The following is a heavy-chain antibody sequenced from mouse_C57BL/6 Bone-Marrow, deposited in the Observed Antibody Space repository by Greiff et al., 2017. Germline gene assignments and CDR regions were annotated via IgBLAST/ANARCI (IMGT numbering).Heavy chain of an antibody. CDR1: GYTFTDYE. CDR3: TRWLFDY. J-gene: IGHJ2*01. V-gene: IGHV1-15*01. Sequence: QVQLQQSGAELVRPGASVTLSCKASGYTFTDYEMHWVKQTPVHGLEWIGAIDPETGGTAYNQKFKGKAILTADNSSSTAYMELRSLTSEDSAVYYCTRWLFDYGGQGTTLTVSS. D-gene: IGHD3-3*01. CDR2: IDPETGGT.